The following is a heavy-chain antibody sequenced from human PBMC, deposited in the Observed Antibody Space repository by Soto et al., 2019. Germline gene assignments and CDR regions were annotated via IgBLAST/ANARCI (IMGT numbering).Heavy chain of an antibody. CDR2: ISSSSSYT. J-gene: IGHJ5*02. Sequence: QVQLVESGGGLVKPGGSLRLSCAASGFTFSDYYMSWIRQAPGKGLEWVSYISSSSSYTNYADSVKGRFTISRDNAKNSRYLQMNSLRAEDTAVYYCARVIGRIAAAGTSGWFDPWGQGTLVTVSS. V-gene: IGHV3-11*06. D-gene: IGHD6-13*01. CDR3: ARVIGRIAAAGTSGWFDP. CDR1: GFTFSDYY.